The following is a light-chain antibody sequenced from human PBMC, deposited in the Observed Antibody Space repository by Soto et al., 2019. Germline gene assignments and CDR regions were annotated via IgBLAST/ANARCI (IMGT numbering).Light chain of an antibody. CDR3: AAWDDSLNGPV. CDR2: SNN. J-gene: IGLJ3*02. V-gene: IGLV1-44*01. Sequence: LTQSPSASGPPGQRVTISCSGSSSNIGSNSVNWYQQLPGTAPKLLIYSNNQRPSGVPDRFSGSKSGTSASLAISGLQSEDEADYYCAAWDDSLNGPVFGGGTKLTVL. CDR1: SSNIGSNS.